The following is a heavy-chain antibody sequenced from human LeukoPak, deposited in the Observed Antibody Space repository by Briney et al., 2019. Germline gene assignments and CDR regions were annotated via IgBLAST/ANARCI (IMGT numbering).Heavy chain of an antibody. J-gene: IGHJ4*02. CDR2: INHSGST. Sequence: PSETLSLTCAVYGGSFSGYYWSWIRQPPGKGLEWIGEINHSGSTNYNPSLKSRVTIPVDTSKNQFSLKLSSVTAADTAVYYCAREARITIFGVVIQKLDHFDYWGQGTLVTVSS. D-gene: IGHD3-3*01. V-gene: IGHV4-34*01. CDR1: GGSFSGYY. CDR3: AREARITIFGVVIQKLDHFDY.